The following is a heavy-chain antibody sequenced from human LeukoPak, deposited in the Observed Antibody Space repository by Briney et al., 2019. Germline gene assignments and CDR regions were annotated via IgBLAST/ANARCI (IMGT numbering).Heavy chain of an antibody. CDR2: IYYRGIT. D-gene: IGHD3-22*01. CDR3: ARVVYETSTYAKSYFDF. Sequence: SETLSLTCTVSGGSISSSSYYWGWIRQPPGKGLEWIGSIYYRGITYYNLSLKSRVTISVDTSKNQFSLKLSSVTAADTAVYYCARVVYETSTYAKSYFDFWGQGTLVTVSS. J-gene: IGHJ4*02. CDR1: GGSISSSSYY. V-gene: IGHV4-39*07.